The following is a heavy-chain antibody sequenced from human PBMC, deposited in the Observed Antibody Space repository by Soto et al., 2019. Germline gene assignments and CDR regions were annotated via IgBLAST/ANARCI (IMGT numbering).Heavy chain of an antibody. J-gene: IGHJ4*02. D-gene: IGHD3-9*01. Sequence: PGGSLRLSCAASGFSFSTYTMSWVRRAPGKGLEWLSYIIGSNIWYADSVRGRFSISRDNAKNSLHLQLNSLRPEDTAVYFCTRDHDWAFDNWGQGALVTVSS. CDR2: IIGSNI. CDR1: GFSFSTYT. CDR3: TRDHDWAFDN. V-gene: IGHV3-48*01.